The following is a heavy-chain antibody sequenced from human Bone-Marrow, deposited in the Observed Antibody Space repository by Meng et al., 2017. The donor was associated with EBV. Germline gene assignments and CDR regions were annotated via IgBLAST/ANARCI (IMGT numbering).Heavy chain of an antibody. CDR1: GYTFTRYG. CDR2: ISAYNGNT. D-gene: IGHD6-6*01. CDR3: ARAIGSSRPNDY. Sequence: HVQRVHYGAGVKKPGASVTVSCKASGYTFTRYGISWVRQAPGQGLEWMGWISAYNGNTNYAQKLQGRVTMTTDTSTSTAYMELRSLRSDDTAVYYCARAIGSSRPNDYWGQGTLVTVSS. J-gene: IGHJ4*02. V-gene: IGHV1-18*01.